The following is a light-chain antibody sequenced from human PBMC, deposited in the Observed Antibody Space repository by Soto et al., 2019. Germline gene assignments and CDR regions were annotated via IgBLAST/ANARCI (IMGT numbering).Light chain of an antibody. J-gene: IGKJ3*01. CDR3: QHGYSFAFT. Sequence: DVQMTQSPSTLSASEGDRVTITCRASQSISAWLAWYQQKPGKAPKLLIYGASSLESGVPSRFSGSGSGTDFTLTISSLQPEDFATYFCQHGYSFAFTFGPGAKVDIK. CDR2: GAS. V-gene: IGKV1-5*01. CDR1: QSISAW.